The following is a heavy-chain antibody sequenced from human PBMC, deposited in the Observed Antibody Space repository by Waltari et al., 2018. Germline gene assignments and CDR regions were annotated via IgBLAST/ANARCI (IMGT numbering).Heavy chain of an antibody. D-gene: IGHD2-8*02. CDR2: ISYDGSNK. Sequence: QVQLVESGGGVVQPGRSLRLSCAASGFTFSSYAMHWVRQAPGKGLEWVAVISYDGSNKYYADSVKGRFTISRDNSKNTLYLQMNSLRAEDTAVYYCARGPVMVVLNYYGMDVWGQGTMVTVSS. CDR1: GFTFSSYA. J-gene: IGHJ6*02. V-gene: IGHV3-30-3*01. CDR3: ARGPVMVVLNYYGMDV.